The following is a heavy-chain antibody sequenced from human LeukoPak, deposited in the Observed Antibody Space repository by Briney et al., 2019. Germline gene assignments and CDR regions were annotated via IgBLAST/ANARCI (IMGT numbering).Heavy chain of an antibody. CDR3: ARGQPYDFWSGYYFDY. CDR1: GGSISSGGYY. Sequence: PSQTPSLTCTVSGGSISSGGYYWSWIRQHPGKGLEWIGYIYYSGSTYYNPSLKSRVTISVDTSKNQFSLKLSSVTAADTAVYYCARGQPYDFWSGYYFDYWGQGTLVTVSS. V-gene: IGHV4-31*03. CDR2: IYYSGST. D-gene: IGHD3-3*01. J-gene: IGHJ4*02.